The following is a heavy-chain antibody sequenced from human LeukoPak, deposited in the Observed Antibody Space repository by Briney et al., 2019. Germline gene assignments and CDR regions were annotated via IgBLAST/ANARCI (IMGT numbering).Heavy chain of an antibody. CDR1: GFTFSSYS. CDR3: ARDGHYDILTGYFQD. Sequence: GSLRLSCAASGFTFSSYSMNWVRQAPGKGLEWVSYISSSSSTIYYADSVKGRFTISRDNAKNSLYLQMNSLRAEDTAVYYCARDGHYDILTGYFQDWGQGTLVTVSS. V-gene: IGHV3-48*04. CDR2: ISSSSSTI. D-gene: IGHD3-9*01. J-gene: IGHJ1*01.